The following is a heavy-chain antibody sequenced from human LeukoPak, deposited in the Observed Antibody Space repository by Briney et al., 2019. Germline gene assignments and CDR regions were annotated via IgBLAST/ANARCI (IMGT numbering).Heavy chain of an antibody. Sequence: GGPLRLSCAASGFSFGSYAMSWVGQAPGKGLEWVSAISGSGGNTYYADSVKGRFTISRDNSKNMLYLQMNSLRVEDAAVYYCAKDDAWLQYADWGQGILVTVSS. D-gene: IGHD5-24*01. V-gene: IGHV3-23*01. CDR2: ISGSGGNT. CDR3: AKDDAWLQYAD. CDR1: GFSFGSYA. J-gene: IGHJ4*02.